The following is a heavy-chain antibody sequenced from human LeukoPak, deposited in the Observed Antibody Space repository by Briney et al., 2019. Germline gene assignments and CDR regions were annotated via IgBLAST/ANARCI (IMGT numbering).Heavy chain of an antibody. CDR2: ISSSGSTI. J-gene: IGHJ3*02. D-gene: IGHD4-17*01. V-gene: IGHV3-11*04. CDR1: GFTFSDYY. Sequence: GGSLRLSCAASGFTFSDYYMSWIRQAPGKGLGWVSYISSSGSTIYYADSVKGRFTISRDNAKNSLYLQMNSLRAEDTAVYYCARDTTVTTRSGAFDIWGQGTMVTVSS. CDR3: ARDTTVTTRSGAFDI.